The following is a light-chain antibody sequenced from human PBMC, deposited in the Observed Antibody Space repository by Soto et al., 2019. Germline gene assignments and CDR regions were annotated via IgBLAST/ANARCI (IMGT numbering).Light chain of an antibody. CDR1: QSVSTN. CDR2: GAS. CDR3: EQYNNWPPWT. V-gene: IGKV3-15*01. J-gene: IGKJ1*01. Sequence: EIVMTQSPATLSVSPGERATLSCRASQSVSTNLAWYQQKPGQAPRLLIYGASTMATGIPARFSGSRSGTKFTVTISSLQSEDVSVYYWEQYNNWPPWTFGEGTKVEIK.